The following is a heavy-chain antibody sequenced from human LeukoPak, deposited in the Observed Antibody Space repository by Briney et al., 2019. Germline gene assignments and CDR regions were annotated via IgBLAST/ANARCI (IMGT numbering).Heavy chain of an antibody. J-gene: IGHJ4*02. CDR3: ARALLIHYYDSSGYHDY. Sequence: GGSLRLSCAASGFIFRNYAMSWVRQAPGKGLEWVSYISSSSSTIYYADSVKGRFTISRDNAKNSLYLQMNSLRAEDTAVYYCARALLIHYYDSSGYHDYWGQGTLVTVSS. CDR1: GFIFRNYA. V-gene: IGHV3-48*01. D-gene: IGHD3-22*01. CDR2: ISSSSSTI.